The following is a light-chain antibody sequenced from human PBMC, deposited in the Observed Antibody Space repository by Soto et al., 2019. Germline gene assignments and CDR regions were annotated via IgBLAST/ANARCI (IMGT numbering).Light chain of an antibody. V-gene: IGKV1-6*01. CDR1: QGIGNA. Sequence: IQITQSPCSLSASAGRRGTISCRASQGIGNALGWYQQKPGKPPKLLIYGASNLQSGVPSRFSGSGSGTDFTLAISSLQPEDSATYYCLQDINYPWTFGQGTKVDIK. J-gene: IGKJ1*01. CDR2: GAS. CDR3: LQDINYPWT.